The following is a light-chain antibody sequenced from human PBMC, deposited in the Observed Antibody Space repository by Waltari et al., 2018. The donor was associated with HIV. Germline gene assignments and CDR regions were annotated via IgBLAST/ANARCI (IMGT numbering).Light chain of an antibody. J-gene: IGLJ2*01. CDR3: SSYTTSGSVL. Sequence: SVLTQPPSASGTPGQPVTIPCSGSSSNIGSHPVFWYQQHPGKAPKLMIFEDTSRPSGVANRFSGSKSGNTASLTISGLQVEDEADYYCSSYTTSGSVLFGGGTNLTVL. CDR1: SSNIGSHP. CDR2: EDT. V-gene: IGLV2-14*03.